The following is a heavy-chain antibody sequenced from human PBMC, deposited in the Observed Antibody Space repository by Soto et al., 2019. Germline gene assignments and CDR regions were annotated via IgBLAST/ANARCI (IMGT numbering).Heavy chain of an antibody. CDR3: ARDKGPGLDY. D-gene: IGHD2-2*01. Sequence: SETLSLTCTVSGGSISSYYWSWIRQPPGKGLGWIGYIYYSGSTNYNPSLKSRVTISVDTSKNQFSLKLSSVTAADTAVYYCARDKGPGLDYWGQGTLVTVSS. V-gene: IGHV4-59*01. J-gene: IGHJ4*02. CDR1: GGSISSYY. CDR2: IYYSGST.